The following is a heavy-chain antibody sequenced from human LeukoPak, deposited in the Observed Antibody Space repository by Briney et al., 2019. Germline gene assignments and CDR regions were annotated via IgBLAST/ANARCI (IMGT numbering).Heavy chain of an antibody. Sequence: SVKVSCKASGYTFTSYAINWVRQAPGQGLEWMGGIVPIFGTANYAQKFQGRVAITTDESTTIAYMELSSLRSEDTAVYYCAGGAAVSGSPFQGDYWGQGTLVTVSS. D-gene: IGHD1-20*01. V-gene: IGHV1-69*05. CDR1: GYTFTSYA. CDR3: AGGAAVSGSPFQGDY. J-gene: IGHJ4*02. CDR2: IVPIFGTA.